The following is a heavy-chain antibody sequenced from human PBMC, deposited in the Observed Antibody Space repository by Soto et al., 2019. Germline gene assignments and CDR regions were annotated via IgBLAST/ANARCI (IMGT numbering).Heavy chain of an antibody. CDR1: GYNFAGYW. J-gene: IGHJ4*02. CDR2: IYSSDSDT. D-gene: IGHD3-3*01. Sequence: GESLKISCNGPGYNFAGYWIAWVRQMPGKGLELMGIIYSSDSDTRYRPSFQGQVTISADKSISSADLKWSSLRASDTAMYYCARGGVSTRNFDYWGQGAQVTTSS. CDR3: ARGGVSTRNFDY. V-gene: IGHV5-51*01.